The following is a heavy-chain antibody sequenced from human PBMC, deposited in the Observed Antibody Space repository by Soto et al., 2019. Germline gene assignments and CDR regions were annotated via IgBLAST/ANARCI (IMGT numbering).Heavy chain of an antibody. J-gene: IGHJ2*01. D-gene: IGHD3-9*01. V-gene: IGHV4-34*01. CDR3: GGESHGILTGAPWVWYFDL. Sequence: QVQLQQWGAGPLRPLETLSLTCGVSGGSFSGYYWAWIRQSPGKGLEWIGEINDRGSINYNPSLKRRVRISVGTSKNHLPPNPGAVAAAGPAVYYLGGESHGILTGAPWVWYFDLWGRGTLVTVSS. CDR1: GGSFSGYY. CDR2: INDRGSI.